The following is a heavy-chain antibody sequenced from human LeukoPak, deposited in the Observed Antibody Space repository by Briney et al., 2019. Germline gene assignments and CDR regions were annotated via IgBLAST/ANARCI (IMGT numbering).Heavy chain of an antibody. Sequence: GGSQRLSCAASGFTFNSHSMNWVRQAPGKGLEWVSYISSSGSTIYYADSVKGRFNISRDNAKNLLYLQMNSLRDEDTAVYYCAKAGYDSSGYYPFDYRGQGTLVTVSS. CDR3: AKAGYDSSGYYPFDY. V-gene: IGHV3-48*02. D-gene: IGHD3-22*01. J-gene: IGHJ4*02. CDR1: GFTFNSHS. CDR2: ISSSGSTI.